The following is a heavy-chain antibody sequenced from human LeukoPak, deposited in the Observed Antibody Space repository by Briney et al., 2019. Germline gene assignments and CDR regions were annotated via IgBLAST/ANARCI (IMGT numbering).Heavy chain of an antibody. CDR3: ARDIEEGGYSGYDLNY. CDR2: ISSSSSYI. Sequence: GGSLRLSCAASGFTFSSYSMNWVRQAPGKGLEWVSSISSSSSYIYYADSVKGRFTISRDNAKNSLYLQMNSLRAEDTAVYYCARDIEEGGYSGYDLNYWGQGTLVSVSS. V-gene: IGHV3-21*01. CDR1: GFTFSSYS. J-gene: IGHJ4*02. D-gene: IGHD5-12*01.